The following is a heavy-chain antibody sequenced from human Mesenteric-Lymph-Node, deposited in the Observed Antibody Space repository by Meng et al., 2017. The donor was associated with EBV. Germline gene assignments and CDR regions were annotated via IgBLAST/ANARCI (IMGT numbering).Heavy chain of an antibody. V-gene: IGHV4-34*01. J-gene: IGHJ4*02. CDR2: INHSGVS. CDR1: VCAFSGFC. D-gene: IGHD3-16*02. Sequence: VQLGAWGAGLSDPSETLSLNCAVSVCAFSGFCGTWIRQSPVRDLEWIGEINHSGVSKYNPSLKSRLTISLDTSKNQVSLTLGSVTAADTSVYYCARNRSIWGTYQNYYFDSWGQGTLVTVSS. CDR3: ARNRSIWGTYQNYYFDS.